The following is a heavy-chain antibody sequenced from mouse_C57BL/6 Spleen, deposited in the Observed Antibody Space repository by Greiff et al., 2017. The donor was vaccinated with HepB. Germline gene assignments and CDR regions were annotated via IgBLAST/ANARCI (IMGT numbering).Heavy chain of an antibody. D-gene: IGHD1-1*01. Sequence: QVQLKQPGAELVMPGASVKLSCKASGYTFTSYWMHWVKQRPGQGLEWIGEIDPSDSYTNYNQKFKGKSTLTVDKSSSTAYMQLSSLTSEDSAVYYCARDGVVATEGWYFDVWGTGTTVTVSS. V-gene: IGHV1-69*01. CDR1: GYTFTSYW. CDR3: ARDGVVATEGWYFDV. CDR2: IDPSDSYT. J-gene: IGHJ1*03.